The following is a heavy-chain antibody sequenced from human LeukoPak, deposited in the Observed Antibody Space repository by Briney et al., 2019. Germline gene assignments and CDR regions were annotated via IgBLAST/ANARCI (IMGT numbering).Heavy chain of an antibody. D-gene: IGHD3-3*01. CDR2: IKSKTDGGTT. J-gene: IGHJ6*02. CDR1: GFTFSNAW. Sequence: GGSLRLSCAASGFTFSNAWMSWVRQAPGKGLEWVGRIKSKTDGGTTDYAAPVKGRFTISRDDSKNTLYLQMNSLKTEDTAVYYCTTDPLYCDFWSGYYNYYGMDVWGQGTTVTVSS. CDR3: TTDPLYCDFWSGYYNYYGMDV. V-gene: IGHV3-15*01.